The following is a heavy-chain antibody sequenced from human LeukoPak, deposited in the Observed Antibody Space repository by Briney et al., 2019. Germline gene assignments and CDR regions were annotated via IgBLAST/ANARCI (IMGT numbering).Heavy chain of an antibody. V-gene: IGHV1-2*02. J-gene: IGHJ4*02. CDR1: GYTFIDYY. CDR2: INPNSGGA. CDR3: ARPGAVWNFDY. Sequence: GASVNVSCKPSGYTFIDYYLHWVRQAPGQGPEWMGWINPNSGGATYAQNFQGRVTMTRDTSISAAYMELNRLTSDDTAVYYCARPGAVWNFDYWGQGTLVTVSS. D-gene: IGHD1-26*01.